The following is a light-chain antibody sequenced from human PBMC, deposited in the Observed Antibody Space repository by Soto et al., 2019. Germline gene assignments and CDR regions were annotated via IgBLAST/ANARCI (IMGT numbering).Light chain of an antibody. J-gene: IGLJ3*02. CDR2: EVT. Sequence: QSVLTQPPSASGSPGQSVTISCTGTSSDVGAYNYVSWYQQHAGKAPKLVIYEVTKRPSGVPDRFSGPKSANTASLTVSGLQAEDEADYYCSSFASSNTGVFGGGTKLTVL. CDR3: SSFASSNTGV. CDR1: SSDVGAYNY. V-gene: IGLV2-8*01.